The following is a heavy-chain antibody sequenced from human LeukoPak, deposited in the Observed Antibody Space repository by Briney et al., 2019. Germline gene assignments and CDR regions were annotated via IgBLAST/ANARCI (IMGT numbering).Heavy chain of an antibody. J-gene: IGHJ4*02. D-gene: IGHD6-19*01. CDR1: GFTFSSYA. V-gene: IGHV3-23*01. CDR2: ISGSGGST. CDR3: AKGGEMYSSGWYFDY. Sequence: GGSLRLSCAASGFTFSSYAMSWVRQAPGKGLEWVSAISGSGGSTYYADSVKGRFTISRDNSKNTLYLQMNSLRAEDTAVYYCAKGGEMYSSGWYFDYWGQGTLVTVSS.